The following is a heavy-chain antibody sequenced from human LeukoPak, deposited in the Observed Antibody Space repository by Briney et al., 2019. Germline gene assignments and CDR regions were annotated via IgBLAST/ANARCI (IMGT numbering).Heavy chain of an antibody. CDR3: ARAATPYSSSIIGGPFDP. D-gene: IGHD6-6*01. CDR2: INPSGGST. CDR1: GYTFTSYY. J-gene: IGHJ5*02. V-gene: IGHV1-46*03. Sequence: ASVKVSCKASGYTFTSYYMHWVRQALGQGLDWMGIINPSGGSTSYAQKFQGRVTMTKDTSTSTVYMELSSLRSEDTAVYYCARAATPYSSSIIGGPFDPWGQGTLVTVSS.